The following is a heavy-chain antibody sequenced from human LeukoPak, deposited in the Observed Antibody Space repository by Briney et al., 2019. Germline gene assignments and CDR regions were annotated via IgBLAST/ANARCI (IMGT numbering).Heavy chain of an antibody. Sequence: VSVKVSCKASGYTFTGYYMHWVRQAPGQGLEWMGWINPNSGGTNYAQKFQGRVTMTRDTSISTAYMELSRLRSDDTAVYYCARDPNLRYDWFDPWGQGTLVTVSS. CDR1: GYTFTGYY. D-gene: IGHD4-17*01. J-gene: IGHJ5*02. CDR2: INPNSGGT. CDR3: ARDPNLRYDWFDP. V-gene: IGHV1-2*02.